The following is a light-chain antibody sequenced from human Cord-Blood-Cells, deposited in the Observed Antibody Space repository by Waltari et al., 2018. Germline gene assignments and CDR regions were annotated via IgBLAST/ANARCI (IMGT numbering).Light chain of an antibody. CDR3: CSYAGSYTWV. V-gene: IGLV2-11*01. CDR1: SSDVGGYNY. Sequence: QSALTQPRSVSGSPGQSVTISCTGTSSDVGGYNYVSWYQPHPGKAPKLMIYDVSKRPCGVPDRFSGSKSGNTASLTLSGLQAKDEADYYCCSYAGSYTWVFGGGTKLTVL. J-gene: IGLJ3*02. CDR2: DVS.